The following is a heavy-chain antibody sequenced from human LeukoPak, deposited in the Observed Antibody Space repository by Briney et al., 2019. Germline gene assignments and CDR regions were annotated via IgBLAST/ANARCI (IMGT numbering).Heavy chain of an antibody. CDR2: ISSSGSTI. Sequence: GGSLRLSCEASGFTFSSYEMNWVRQAPGKGLEWVSYISSSGSTIYYADSVKGRFTISRDNAKNSLYLQMNSVRAEDRAIYYCARNLAPEGMDVWGQGTTVTVSS. CDR3: ARNLAPEGMDV. D-gene: IGHD1-14*01. J-gene: IGHJ6*02. CDR1: GFTFSSYE. V-gene: IGHV3-48*03.